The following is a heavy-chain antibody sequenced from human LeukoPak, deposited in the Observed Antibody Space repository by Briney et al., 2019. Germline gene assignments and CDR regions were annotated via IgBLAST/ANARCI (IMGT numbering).Heavy chain of an antibody. CDR3: ARVDTLLWFGDFDY. CDR1: GFTFSSYS. V-gene: IGHV3-48*01. Sequence: HPGGSLRLSCAASGFTFSSYSMNWVRQAPGKGLEWVSYISSSSSTIYYADSVKGRFTISRDNAKNSLYLQMNSLRAEDTAVYYCARVDTLLWFGDFDYWGQGTLVTVSS. J-gene: IGHJ4*02. D-gene: IGHD3-10*01. CDR2: ISSSSSTI.